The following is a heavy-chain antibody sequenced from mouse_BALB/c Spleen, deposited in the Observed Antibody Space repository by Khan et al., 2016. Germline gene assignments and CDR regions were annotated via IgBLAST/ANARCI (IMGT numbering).Heavy chain of an antibody. J-gene: IGHJ3*01. Sequence: EVKLEESGGGLVQPGGSMKLSCVAAGFTFSSYWMSWVRQSPEKGLEWVAEIRLKSDNYATHYAASVKGKFTISRDDSKSRLYLQMNSLRAEDTGIYYCYRYFAYWGQGTLVTVSA. V-gene: IGHV6-6*02. D-gene: IGHD2-14*01. CDR3: YRYFAY. CDR1: GFTFSSYW. CDR2: IRLKSDNYAT.